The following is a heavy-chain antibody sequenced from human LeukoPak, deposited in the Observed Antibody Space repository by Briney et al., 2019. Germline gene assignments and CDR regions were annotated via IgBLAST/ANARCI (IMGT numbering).Heavy chain of an antibody. V-gene: IGHV1-46*01. CDR2: INPSGGST. J-gene: IGHJ4*02. Sequence: ASVKVSCKASGYTFTSYYMHWVRQAPGQGLEWMGIINPSGGSTSYAQKFQGRVTMTRDTSTSTVYMELSSLRSEDTAVYYGARGGGHDYGDYDLDYWGQGTLVTVSS. CDR3: ARGGGHDYGDYDLDY. CDR1: GYTFTSYY. D-gene: IGHD4-17*01.